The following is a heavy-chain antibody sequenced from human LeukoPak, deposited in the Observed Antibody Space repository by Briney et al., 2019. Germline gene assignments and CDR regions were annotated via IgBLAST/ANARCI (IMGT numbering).Heavy chain of an antibody. CDR3: AREGSSGYDL. J-gene: IGHJ4*02. Sequence: AASVKVSCKVSGYTFTSYGISWVRQAPGQGLEWMGIINPSGGSTSYAQKFQGRVTMTRDTSTSTVYMELSSLRSEDTAVYYCAREGSSGYDLWGQGTLVTVSS. CDR2: INPSGGST. D-gene: IGHD5-12*01. V-gene: IGHV1-46*01. CDR1: GYTFTSYG.